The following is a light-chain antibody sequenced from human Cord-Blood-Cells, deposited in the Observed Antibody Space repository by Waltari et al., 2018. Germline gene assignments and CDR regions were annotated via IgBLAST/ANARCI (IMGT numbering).Light chain of an antibody. CDR3: QSADSSGTVV. V-gene: IGLV3-25*02. Sequence: SYELTQPPSVSVSPGQTARITCSGDALPKQYAYWYQQKPGQAPVLVICKDSERPSGITERFSGSSSGTTVTLTISGGQAEDEADYCCQSADSSGTVVFGGGTKLTVL. CDR1: ALPKQY. CDR2: KDS. J-gene: IGLJ2*01.